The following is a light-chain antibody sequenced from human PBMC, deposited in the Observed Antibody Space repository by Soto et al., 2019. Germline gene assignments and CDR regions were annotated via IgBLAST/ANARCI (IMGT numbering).Light chain of an antibody. Sequence: ELGLPKPPGPLLLSPGERPPLSSRASRVVTTTNLPGYQQKPGQPPGPLIFGASSRATGIPDRFRGSGSGTDFTLTISRLEPEDFAVDYCQQYGSSPLTFGGGTKVEIK. CDR1: RVVTTTN. J-gene: IGKJ4*01. CDR2: GAS. CDR3: QQYGSSPLT. V-gene: IGKV3-20*01.